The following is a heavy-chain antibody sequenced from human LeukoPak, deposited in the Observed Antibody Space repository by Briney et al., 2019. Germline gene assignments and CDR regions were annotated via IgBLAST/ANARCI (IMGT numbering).Heavy chain of an antibody. V-gene: IGHV3-21*01. D-gene: IGHD1-26*01. CDR1: GFTFSSYS. J-gene: IGHJ4*02. CDR3: ARDVGTVGAKDY. CDR2: ISSSSSYI. Sequence: GGPLRLSCAASGFTFSSYSMNWVRQAPGKGLEWVSSISSSSSYIYYADSVKGRFTISRDNAKNSLYLQMNSLRAEDTAVYYCARDVGTVGAKDYWGQGTLVTVSS.